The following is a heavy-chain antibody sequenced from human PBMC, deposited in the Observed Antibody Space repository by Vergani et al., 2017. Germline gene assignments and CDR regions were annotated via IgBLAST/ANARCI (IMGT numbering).Heavy chain of an antibody. CDR3: AKARDPNCKGGNCYSYYYGLDL. CDR1: GFTFDDYA. J-gene: IGHJ6*04. Sequence: EVQLVESGGGLVQPGRSLRLSCAASGFTFDDYAMHWVRQAPGKGLEWVSGISWNSGSIGYADSVKGRFTISRDNAKNSLYLQMNSLRVEDTAIYYCAKARDPNCKGGNCYSYYYGLDLWGKGTTVTVSS. CDR2: ISWNSGSI. D-gene: IGHD2-21*01. V-gene: IGHV3-9*01.